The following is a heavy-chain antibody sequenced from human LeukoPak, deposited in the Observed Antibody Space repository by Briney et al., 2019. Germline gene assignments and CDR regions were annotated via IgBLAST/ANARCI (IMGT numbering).Heavy chain of an antibody. CDR2: INHSGST. J-gene: IGHJ4*02. CDR3: ARGRDGYNFLNRGEYYYFDY. D-gene: IGHD5-24*01. Sequence: PSETLSLTCAVYGGSFSGYYWSWIRQPPGKGLEWIGEINHSGSTNYNPSLKSRVTISVDTSKNQFSLKLSSVTAADTAVYYCARGRDGYNFLNRGEYYYFDYWGQGTLVTVSS. V-gene: IGHV4-34*01. CDR1: GGSFSGYY.